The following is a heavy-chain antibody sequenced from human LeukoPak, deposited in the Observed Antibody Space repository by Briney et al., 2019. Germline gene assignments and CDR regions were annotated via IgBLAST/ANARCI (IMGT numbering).Heavy chain of an antibody. Sequence: GGSLRLSCAASGFTFSSYAMHWVRQAPVKGLEWVAVISYDGSNKYYADSVKGRFTISRDNSKNTLYLQMNSLRAEDTAVYYCARDPRGYSYGYPRFDYWGQGTLVTVSS. D-gene: IGHD5-18*01. V-gene: IGHV3-30-3*01. CDR1: GFTFSSYA. J-gene: IGHJ4*02. CDR2: ISYDGSNK. CDR3: ARDPRGYSYGYPRFDY.